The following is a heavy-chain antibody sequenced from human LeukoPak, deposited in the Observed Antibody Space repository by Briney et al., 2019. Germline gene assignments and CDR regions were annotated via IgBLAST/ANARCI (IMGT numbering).Heavy chain of an antibody. CDR1: GASISGSGYY. CDR2: IYYTGST. CDR3: ARPYYYDSSGYYYFDY. J-gene: IGHJ4*02. V-gene: IGHV4-39*01. D-gene: IGHD3-22*01. Sequence: SETLSLTCAVSGASISGSGYYLGWIRQPPGKGLEWIGNIYYTGSTYYNASLQSRVTISIDMSKNQFSLRLSSVTAADTAVYYCARPYYYDSSGYYYFDYWGQGTLVTVSS.